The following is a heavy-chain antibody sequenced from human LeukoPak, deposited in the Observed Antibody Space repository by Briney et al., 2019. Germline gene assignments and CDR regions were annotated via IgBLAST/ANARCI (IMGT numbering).Heavy chain of an antibody. J-gene: IGHJ4*02. Sequence: GGSLRLSCASSGFPFSKYWMLWVRQAPGKGLESVSRINTDGTVTTYADSVKGRFTVSRDNADNTMFLQMNSVRDEDTAVYYCATKQWLAPPPDSWGQGTPVTVSS. V-gene: IGHV3-74*01. CDR3: ATKQWLAPPPDS. CDR1: GFPFSKYW. CDR2: INTDGTVT. D-gene: IGHD6-19*01.